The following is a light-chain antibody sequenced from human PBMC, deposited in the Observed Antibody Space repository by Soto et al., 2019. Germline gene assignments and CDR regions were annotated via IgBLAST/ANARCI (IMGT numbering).Light chain of an antibody. CDR3: SSYTSSSNLHWV. J-gene: IGLJ3*02. V-gene: IGLV2-14*01. CDR1: SVGGYNY. CDR2: EVS. Sequence: QSVLTQPASVSGSPGQSITISCTGTSVGGYNYVSWYQQHPGKAPKLMIYEVSNRPSGVSNRFSGSKSGNTASLTISGLQAEDEADYYCSSYTSSSNLHWVFGGGTKLTV.